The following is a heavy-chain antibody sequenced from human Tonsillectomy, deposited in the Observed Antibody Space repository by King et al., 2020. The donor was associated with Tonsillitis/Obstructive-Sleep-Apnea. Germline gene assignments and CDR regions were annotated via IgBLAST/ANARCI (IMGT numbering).Heavy chain of an antibody. CDR1: GFTFDDYG. V-gene: IGHV3-9*01. CDR3: AKGLGSYFDAFDI. J-gene: IGHJ3*02. CDR2: ISWNSGSI. Sequence: VQLVESGGGLVQPGRSLRLSCAASGFTFDDYGMHWVRQAPGKGLEWVSGISWNSGSIGYADSVKGRFTISRENAKNSLYLQMNSLRAEDTALYYCAKGLGSYFDAFDIWGQGTMVTVSS. D-gene: IGHD2/OR15-2a*01.